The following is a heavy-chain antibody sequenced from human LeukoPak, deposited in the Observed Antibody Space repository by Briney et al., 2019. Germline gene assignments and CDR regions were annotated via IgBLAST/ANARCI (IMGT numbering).Heavy chain of an antibody. Sequence: PGGSLRLSCAASGFSVSTRDMNWVRQPPGKGLEWIGYIYYSGSTNYNPSLKSRVTISIDTSKKHFSLKLSSVTAADTAVYYCARLLQVGPTVFDYWGQGTLVTVSS. J-gene: IGHJ4*02. V-gene: IGHV4-59*08. D-gene: IGHD1-26*01. CDR1: GFSVSTRD. CDR3: ARLLQVGPTVFDY. CDR2: IYYSGST.